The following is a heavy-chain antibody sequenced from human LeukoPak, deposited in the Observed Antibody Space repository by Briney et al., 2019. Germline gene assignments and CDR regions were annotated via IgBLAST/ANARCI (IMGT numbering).Heavy chain of an antibody. V-gene: IGHV4-59*01. Sequence: SETLSLTCTVSGDPMSRYYLSWIRQPPGKGLEWIAYIYYSGSTNYNPSLKRRVTMSVDTSKNKFSLNLSSVTAADTAVYYCARGGKYYDYVWGSYIFDYWGQGTLVTVSS. CDR1: GDPMSRYY. J-gene: IGHJ4*02. D-gene: IGHD3-16*01. CDR3: ARGGKYYDYVWGSYIFDY. CDR2: IYYSGST.